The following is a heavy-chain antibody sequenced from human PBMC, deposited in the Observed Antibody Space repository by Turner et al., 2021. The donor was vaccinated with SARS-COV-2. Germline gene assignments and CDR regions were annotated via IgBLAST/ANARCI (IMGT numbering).Heavy chain of an antibody. CDR1: GGSISSSTYY. J-gene: IGHJ3*02. CDR3: ARQSEWELLGGLDAFDI. V-gene: IGHV4-39*01. Sequence: QLQLQESGPGLVKPSETLSLTCTVSGGSISSSTYYWGWIRQPPGKGLEWIGSIYYSGGTYYNASLKSRVTISGDTSKNQFSLKLSSVTAADTAVYYWARQSEWELLGGLDAFDIWGQGTMVTVSS. CDR2: IYYSGGT. D-gene: IGHD1-26*01.